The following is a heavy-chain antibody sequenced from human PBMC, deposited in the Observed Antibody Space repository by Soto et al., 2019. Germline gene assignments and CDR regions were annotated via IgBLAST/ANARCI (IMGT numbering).Heavy chain of an antibody. J-gene: IGHJ5*02. D-gene: IGHD2-15*01. V-gene: IGHV4-59*01. CDR3: ARLKVGYCRGGSCYGKWFDP. Sequence: SETLSLTCTVSGGSISSYYWSWIRQPPGKGLEWIGYIYYSGSTNYNPSLKSRVTISVDTSRNQFSLKLSSVTAADTAVYYCARLKVGYCRGGSCYGKWFDPWGQGTLVTVSS. CDR2: IYYSGST. CDR1: GGSISSYY.